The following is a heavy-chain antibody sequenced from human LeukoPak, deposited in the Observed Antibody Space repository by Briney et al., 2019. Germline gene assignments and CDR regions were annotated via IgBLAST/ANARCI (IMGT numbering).Heavy chain of an antibody. J-gene: IGHJ1*01. CDR3: ARGSPPFQH. V-gene: IGHV3-13*01. D-gene: IGHD3-10*01. CDR2: IGTAGDT. CDR1: GFTFSNYD. Sequence: PGGSLRLSCAASGFTFSNYDMHWVRQATGQGLEWVSGIGTAGDTYYAGSVKGRFTISRGNAKNSLYLQMKSLRAGDTAVYYCARGSPPFQHWGQGTLVTVSS.